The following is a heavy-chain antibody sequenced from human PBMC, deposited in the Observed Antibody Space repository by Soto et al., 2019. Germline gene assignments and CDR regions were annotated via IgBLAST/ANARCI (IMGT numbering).Heavy chain of an antibody. CDR2: IYPGDSDT. Sequence: PVESLKISCKGSGYSFTSYWIGWVRQMPGKGLEWMGIIYPGDSDTRYSPSFQGQVTISADKSISTAYLQWSSLKASDTAMYYCARSIWGSYRYTERWFDPWGQGTLVTVSS. CDR1: GYSFTSYW. D-gene: IGHD3-16*02. J-gene: IGHJ5*02. CDR3: ARSIWGSYRYTERWFDP. V-gene: IGHV5-51*01.